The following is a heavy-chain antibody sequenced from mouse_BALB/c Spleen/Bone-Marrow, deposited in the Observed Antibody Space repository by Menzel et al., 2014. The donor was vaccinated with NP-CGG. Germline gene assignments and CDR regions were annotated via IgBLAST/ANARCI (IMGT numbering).Heavy chain of an antibody. CDR2: INPDSSTI. D-gene: IGHD2-3*01. CDR1: GFDFSRYW. Sequence: EVKLVESGGGLVHPGGSLKLSCAASGFDFSRYWMGWVRQAPGKGLEWIGEINPDSSTINYTPSLKDKFIISRDNAKNALYLQMSKVRSEDTALYYCSRLGYYGGFAYWGQGTLVTVSA. CDR3: SRLGYYGGFAY. J-gene: IGHJ3*01. V-gene: IGHV4-1*02.